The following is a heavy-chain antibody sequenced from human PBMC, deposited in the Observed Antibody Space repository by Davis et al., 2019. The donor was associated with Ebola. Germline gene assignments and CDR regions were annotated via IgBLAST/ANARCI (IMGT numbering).Heavy chain of an antibody. V-gene: IGHV3-23*01. CDR2: LTVNDYST. J-gene: IGHJ4*02. Sequence: GESLKISCAASGFTFSSYAMSWVRQAPGKGLEWVSTLTVNDYSTYYADSVKGRFTISRDNSKNTLYLQMNSLRAEDTAVYYCASDWDYSFDWGQGTLVTVSS. CDR3: ASDWDYSFD. D-gene: IGHD4-11*01. CDR1: GFTFSSYA.